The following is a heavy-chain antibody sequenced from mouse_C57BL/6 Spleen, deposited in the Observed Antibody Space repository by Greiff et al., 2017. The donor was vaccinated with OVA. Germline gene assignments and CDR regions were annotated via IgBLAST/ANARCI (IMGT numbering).Heavy chain of an antibody. D-gene: IGHD1-1*01. Sequence: QVQLQQSGAELARPGASVKLSCKASGYTFTSYGISWVKQRTGQGLEWIGEIYPRSGNTYYNEKFKGKATLTADKSSSTAYMELRSLTSEYSAVYFCARSAGSSYRYFDVWGTGTTVTVSS. V-gene: IGHV1-81*01. CDR2: IYPRSGNT. CDR1: GYTFTSYG. J-gene: IGHJ1*03. CDR3: ARSAGSSYRYFDV.